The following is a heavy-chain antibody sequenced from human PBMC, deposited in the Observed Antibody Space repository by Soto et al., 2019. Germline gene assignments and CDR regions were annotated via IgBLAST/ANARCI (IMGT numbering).Heavy chain of an antibody. CDR1: GGSFSGYY. CDR3: ARGRFWSVLSANYYYYGMDV. V-gene: IGHV4-34*01. D-gene: IGHD3-3*01. CDR2: INHSGST. J-gene: IGHJ6*02. Sequence: QVQLQQWGAGLLKPSETLSLTCAVYGGSFSGYYWSWIRQPPGKGLEWIGEINHSGSTNYNPSLKSRVTISVDTSKNQFSLKLSSVTAADTAVYYCARGRFWSVLSANYYYYGMDVWGQGTTVTVSS.